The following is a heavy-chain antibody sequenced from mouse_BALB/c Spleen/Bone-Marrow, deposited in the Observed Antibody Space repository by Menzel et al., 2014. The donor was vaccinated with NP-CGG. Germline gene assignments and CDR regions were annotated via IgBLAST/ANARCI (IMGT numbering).Heavy chain of an antibody. V-gene: IGHV1S130*01. D-gene: IGHD4-1*01. CDR2: IHPNSGNT. CDR3: ARSGFDY. J-gene: IGHJ2*01. Sequence: VKLQESGSVLVRPGASVKLSCKASGYTFTSSWMHRAKQRPGQGLEWIGEIHPNSGNTNYNEKFKGKATLTVDTSSSTAYVDLSSLTSEDSAVYYCARSGFDYWGQGTTLTVSS. CDR1: GYTFTSSW.